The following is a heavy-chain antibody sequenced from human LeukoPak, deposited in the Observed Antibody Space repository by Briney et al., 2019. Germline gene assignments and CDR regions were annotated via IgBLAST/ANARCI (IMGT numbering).Heavy chain of an antibody. D-gene: IGHD1-1*01. CDR1: GYTFTGYY. CDR3: ARQKLERRSLWPAFDI. CDR2: INPNSGGT. V-gene: IGHV1-2*02. Sequence: GASVKVSCKASGYTFTGYYMHWVRQAPGQGLEWMGWINPNSGGTNYAQKFQGRVTMTRDTSISTAYMELSRLRSDDTAVYYCARQKLERRSLWPAFDISGQGTMVTVSS. J-gene: IGHJ3*02.